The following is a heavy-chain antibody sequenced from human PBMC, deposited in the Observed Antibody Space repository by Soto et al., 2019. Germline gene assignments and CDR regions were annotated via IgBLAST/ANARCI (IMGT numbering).Heavy chain of an antibody. D-gene: IGHD3-3*01. J-gene: IGHJ5*02. CDR3: ARGPRGSIFGVVIMVNWFDP. V-gene: IGHV4-34*01. CDR2: INHSGST. CDR1: GGSFSGYY. Sequence: SETLSLTCAVYGGSFSGYYWSWIRQPPGKGLEWIGEINHSGSTNYNPSLKSRVTISVDTSKNQFSLKLSSVTAADTAVYYCARGPRGSIFGVVIMVNWFDPWGQGTLVTVSS.